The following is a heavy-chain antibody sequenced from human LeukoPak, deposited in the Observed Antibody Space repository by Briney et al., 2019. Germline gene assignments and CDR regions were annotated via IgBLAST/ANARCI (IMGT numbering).Heavy chain of an antibody. D-gene: IGHD7-27*01. CDR1: GFTFSSYG. CDR2: IWYDGTNK. Sequence: GGSLRLSCAASGFTFSSYGMHWVRQAPGRGLEWVAVIWYDGTNKYYADSVRGRFTISRDSSKNTLYLQVNSLRAEDTAVYYCAKSGRNWAYLEYWGQGALVTVSS. V-gene: IGHV3-33*06. J-gene: IGHJ4*02. CDR3: AKSGRNWAYLEY.